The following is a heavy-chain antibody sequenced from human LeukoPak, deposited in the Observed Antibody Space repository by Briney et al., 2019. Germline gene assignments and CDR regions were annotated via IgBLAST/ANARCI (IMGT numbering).Heavy chain of an antibody. J-gene: IGHJ4*02. CDR1: GFTFSTHG. CDR3: ARDIGNSGFNLDY. Sequence: PGGSLRLSCVASGFTFSTHGFHWVRQAPGKGLEWVSVIWYDGGRKEYADSVRGRFTISRDNSNLYLQMNGLRAEDTAIYYCARDIGNSGFNLDYWGQGTPVTVSS. D-gene: IGHD5-12*01. V-gene: IGHV3-33*01. CDR2: IWYDGGRK.